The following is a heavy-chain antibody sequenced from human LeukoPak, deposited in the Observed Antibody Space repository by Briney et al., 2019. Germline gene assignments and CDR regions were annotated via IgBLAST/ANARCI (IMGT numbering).Heavy chain of an antibody. CDR3: TTDIGSYGNQ. D-gene: IGHD5-18*01. CDR1: GFTFSNAW. J-gene: IGHJ4*02. CDR2: IKSKTDGGTT. V-gene: IGHV3-15*01. Sequence: GGPLRLSCAASGFTFSNAWMSWVRQAPGKGLEWVGRIKSKTDGGTTDYAAPVKGRLTISRDDSKNTLYLQMNSLKTEGTAVYYCTTDIGSYGNQWGQGTLVTVSS.